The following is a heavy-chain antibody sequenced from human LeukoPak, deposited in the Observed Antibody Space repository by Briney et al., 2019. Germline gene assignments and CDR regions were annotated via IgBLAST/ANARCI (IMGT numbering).Heavy chain of an antibody. CDR3: ANLGESSGWYDYFDY. Sequence: PGGSLRLSCAASGFTFSSYSMNWVRQAPGKGLEWVSSISSSSSYIYYADSVKGRFTISRDNAKNSLYLQMNSLRAEDTAVYYCANLGESSGWYDYFDYWGQGTLVTVSS. J-gene: IGHJ4*02. V-gene: IGHV3-21*04. CDR1: GFTFSSYS. CDR2: ISSSSSYI. D-gene: IGHD6-19*01.